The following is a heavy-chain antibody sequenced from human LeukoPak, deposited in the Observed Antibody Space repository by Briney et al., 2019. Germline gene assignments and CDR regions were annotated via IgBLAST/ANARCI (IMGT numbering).Heavy chain of an antibody. V-gene: IGHV4-30-2*01. J-gene: IGHJ4*02. D-gene: IGHD3-22*01. CDR3: ARVGYDSSGYYVDY. CDR2: IYHSGST. CDR1: GGSISSGGYS. Sequence: SQTLSLTCAVSGGSISSGGYSWSWLRQPPGKGLEWIGYIYHSGSTYYNPSLKSRVTISVDRSKNQFSLKLSSVTAADTAVYYCARVGYDSSGYYVDYWGQGTLVTVSS.